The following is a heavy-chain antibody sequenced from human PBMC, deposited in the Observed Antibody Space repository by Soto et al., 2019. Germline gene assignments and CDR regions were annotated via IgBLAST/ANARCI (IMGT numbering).Heavy chain of an antibody. CDR3: APPPRSYSDSSGYSYPYNYYDMDV. Sequence: PRGSLRLSCVASGFTFASYAMSWVRQAPGKGLEWVSSISGSGGSTYYADSVKGRFTISRDNSKNTLFLQMNSLRAEDTAVYYCAPPPRSYSDSSGYSYPYNYYDMDVWGQGTTVTVSS. V-gene: IGHV3-23*01. CDR1: GFTFASYA. J-gene: IGHJ6*02. CDR2: ISGSGGST. D-gene: IGHD3-22*01.